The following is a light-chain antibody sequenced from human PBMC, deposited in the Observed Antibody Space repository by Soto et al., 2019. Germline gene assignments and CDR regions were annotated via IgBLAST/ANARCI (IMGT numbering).Light chain of an antibody. CDR1: SSDVGGYNY. V-gene: IGLV2-14*01. CDR2: DVS. J-gene: IGLJ1*01. Sequence: QSALTQPASVSGSPGQSITISCPGTSSDVGGYNYVSWYQQHQGKAPKLMIYDVSNRPSGVSSRFSGSKSGNTSSLTISGLQSEDEDDYYCSSYTSSTLLVFGTATKLTV. CDR3: SSYTSSTLLV.